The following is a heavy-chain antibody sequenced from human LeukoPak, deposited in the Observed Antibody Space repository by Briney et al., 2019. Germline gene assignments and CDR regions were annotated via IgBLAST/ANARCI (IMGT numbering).Heavy chain of an antibody. CDR2: INPNSGVT. CDR1: GYTFTGYY. J-gene: IGHJ3*02. Sequence: ASVKVSCKASGYTFTGYYIHWVRQAPGQGLEWMGWINPNSGVTNYAQKFQGRVTMTRDTSINTAYMELNRLRSDDTAVYYCASSPRWEDAFDIWGQGTMVTVSS. CDR3: ASSPRWEDAFDI. V-gene: IGHV1-2*02. D-gene: IGHD1-26*01.